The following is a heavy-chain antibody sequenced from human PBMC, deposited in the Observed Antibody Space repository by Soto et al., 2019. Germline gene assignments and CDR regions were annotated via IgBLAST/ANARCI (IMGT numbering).Heavy chain of an antibody. Sequence: QVQLVQSGAEVKKPGSSVKVSCKASGGTFSSYSINWVRQAPGQGLEWMGEIIPIFGTANYAQKFPGRVTITADESTSTAYVVLSSLRSEDTAVYYCARDGGRHSGGVDYWGQGTLVTVSS. CDR1: GGTFSSYS. CDR3: ARDGGRHSGGVDY. CDR2: IIPIFGTA. D-gene: IGHD1-26*01. J-gene: IGHJ4*02. V-gene: IGHV1-69*01.